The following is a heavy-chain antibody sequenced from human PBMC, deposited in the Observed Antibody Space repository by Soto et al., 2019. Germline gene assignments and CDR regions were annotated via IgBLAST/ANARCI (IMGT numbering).Heavy chain of an antibody. D-gene: IGHD2-2*01. Sequence: GGSLRLSCAASGFTFSSYAMSWVRQAPGKGLEWVSAISGSGGSTYYADSVKGRFTISRDNSKNTLYLQMNSLRAEDTAVYYCAKGKAAIEGYYYYYYGMDVWGQGTTVTVSS. J-gene: IGHJ6*02. CDR3: AKGKAAIEGYYYYYYGMDV. CDR1: GFTFSSYA. V-gene: IGHV3-23*01. CDR2: ISGSGGST.